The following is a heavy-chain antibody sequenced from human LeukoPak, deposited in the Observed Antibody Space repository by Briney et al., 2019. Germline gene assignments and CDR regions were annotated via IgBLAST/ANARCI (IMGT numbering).Heavy chain of an antibody. CDR1: GCRFTSYW. CDR2: IYPGYYDT. V-gene: IGHV5-51*01. D-gene: IGHD3-22*01. Sequence: GAALQTFWWSSGCRFTSYWIDWGRQIPGKGLEGLGSIYPGYYDTRYSQYRQGQITISADKSISNADLQWSSMEASATAMYYCARSLYYDDSSDYGEFDYWGQGTLVTVSS. CDR3: ARSLYYDDSSDYGEFDY. J-gene: IGHJ4*02.